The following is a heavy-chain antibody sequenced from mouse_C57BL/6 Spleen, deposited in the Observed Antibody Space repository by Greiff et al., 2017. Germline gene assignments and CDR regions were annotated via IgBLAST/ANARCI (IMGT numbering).Heavy chain of an antibody. D-gene: IGHD1-1*01. Sequence: VQLQQSGAELVKPGASVKISCKASGYAFSSYWMNWVKQRPGKGLEWIGQIYPGDGDTNYNGKFKGKATLTADKSSSTAYMQLSSLTSEDSAVCFCAIDYYGSSYYAYWGQGTLVTVSA. CDR2: IYPGDGDT. CDR1: GYAFSSYW. J-gene: IGHJ3*01. CDR3: AIDYYGSSYYAY. V-gene: IGHV1-80*01.